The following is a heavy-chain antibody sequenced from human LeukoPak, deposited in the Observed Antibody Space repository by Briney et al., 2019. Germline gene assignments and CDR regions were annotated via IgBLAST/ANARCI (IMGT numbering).Heavy chain of an antibody. V-gene: IGHV3-53*01. Sequence: GGSLRLSCAASGFTFSRYSMNWVRQAPGKGLEWVSVIYSGGSTYYADSVKGRFTISRDNSKNTLYLQMNSLRAEDTAVYYCARVGYSSGWSNFDYWGQGTLVTVSS. CDR2: IYSGGST. CDR1: GFTFSRYS. CDR3: ARVGYSSGWSNFDY. D-gene: IGHD6-19*01. J-gene: IGHJ4*02.